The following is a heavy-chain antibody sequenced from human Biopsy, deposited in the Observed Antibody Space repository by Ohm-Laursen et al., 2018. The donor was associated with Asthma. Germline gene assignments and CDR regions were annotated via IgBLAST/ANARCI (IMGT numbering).Heavy chain of an antibody. Sequence: GSLRLSCAASGFTFSSYALSWVRQAPGKGLEWVSGISGDAQRTYYEDSVKGRFAISRDNSKNTIYLQLNSLRAEDTAVYYCAKDWKSLYVQYFFEYWGQGTLVTVSP. CDR3: AKDWKSLYVQYFFEY. CDR2: ISGDAQRT. J-gene: IGHJ4*02. CDR1: GFTFSSYA. D-gene: IGHD5/OR15-5a*01. V-gene: IGHV3-23*01.